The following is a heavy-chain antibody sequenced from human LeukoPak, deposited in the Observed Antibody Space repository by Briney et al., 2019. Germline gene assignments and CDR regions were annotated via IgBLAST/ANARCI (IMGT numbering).Heavy chain of an antibody. D-gene: IGHD2-2*01. CDR1: GYTFTSYD. J-gene: IGHJ5*02. CDR3: ARDPDIVVVPAARPNWFDP. Sequence: SVKVSCKASGYTFTSYDINWVRQATGQGLEWMGGIIPILGIANYAQKFQGRVTITADKSTSTAYMELSSLRSEDTAVYYCARDPDIVVVPAARPNWFDPWGQGTLVTVSS. V-gene: IGHV1-69*10. CDR2: IIPILGIA.